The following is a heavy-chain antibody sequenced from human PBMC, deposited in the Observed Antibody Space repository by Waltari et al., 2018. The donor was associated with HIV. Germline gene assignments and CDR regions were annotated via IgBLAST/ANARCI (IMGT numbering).Heavy chain of an antibody. CDR1: GYSFTAYY. Sequence: QVQLVQSGAEVKKPGASVKVSCKTSGYSFTAYYMHWVRQAPGQGLEWMGWINPNTGGTNYAQKFQGRVTMTWDTSISTIYMDLNRLTSDDTAIYYCARPVAATFYVDYWGQGTLVTVSS. J-gene: IGHJ4*02. D-gene: IGHD6-19*01. CDR3: ARPVAATFYVDY. CDR2: INPNTGGT. V-gene: IGHV1-2*02.